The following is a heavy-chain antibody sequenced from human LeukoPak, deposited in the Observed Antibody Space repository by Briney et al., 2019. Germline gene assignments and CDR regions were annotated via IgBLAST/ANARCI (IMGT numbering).Heavy chain of an antibody. CDR2: IYHSGST. V-gene: IGHV4-38-2*02. J-gene: IGHJ4*02. D-gene: IGHD1-26*01. CDR1: GYSISSGYY. Sequence: SETLSLTCTVSGYSISSGYYWGWTRQPPGKGLEWIGSIYHSGSTYYNPSLKSRVTISVDTSKNQFSLKLSSVTAADTAVYYCARAPLRVGATFDYWGQGILVTVSS. CDR3: ARAPLRVGATFDY.